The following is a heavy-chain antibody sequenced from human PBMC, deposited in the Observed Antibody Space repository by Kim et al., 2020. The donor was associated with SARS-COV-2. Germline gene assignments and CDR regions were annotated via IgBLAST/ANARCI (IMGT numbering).Heavy chain of an antibody. D-gene: IGHD6-13*01. Sequence: YAQKFQGRVTMTRDTSTSTVYMELSSLRSEDTAVYYCARGRGSSWYDWDYWGQGTLVTVSS. V-gene: IGHV1-46*01. CDR3: ARGRGSSWYDWDY. J-gene: IGHJ4*02.